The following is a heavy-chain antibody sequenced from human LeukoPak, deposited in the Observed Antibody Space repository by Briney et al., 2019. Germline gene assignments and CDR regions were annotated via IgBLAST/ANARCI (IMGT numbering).Heavy chain of an antibody. D-gene: IGHD1-26*01. CDR2: ISSSGSAK. CDR3: ARVMRSGSPFDY. Sequence: GGSLRLSCAASGFIFSDYYMSWIRQAPGKGLEWVSYISSSGSAKHYADSVKGRFTISRDNAKNSLYLQMNSLRAEDTAVYYCARVMRSGSPFDYWGQGTLVTVSS. V-gene: IGHV3-11*01. J-gene: IGHJ4*02. CDR1: GFIFSDYY.